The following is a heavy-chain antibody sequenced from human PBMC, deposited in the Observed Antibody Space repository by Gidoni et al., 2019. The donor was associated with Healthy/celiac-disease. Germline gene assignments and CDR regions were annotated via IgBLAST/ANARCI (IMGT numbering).Heavy chain of an antibody. CDR3: AKANWGSGSDAFDI. CDR1: GFTFDDYA. CDR2: ISWNSGSI. V-gene: IGHV3-9*01. D-gene: IGHD3-10*01. Sequence: EVQLVESGGGLVQPGRSLRLSCAASGFTFDDYAMHWFRQAPGKGLEWVSGISWNSGSIGYADSVKGRFTISRDNAKNSLYLQMNSLRAEDTALYYCAKANWGSGSDAFDIWGQGTMVTVSS. J-gene: IGHJ3*02.